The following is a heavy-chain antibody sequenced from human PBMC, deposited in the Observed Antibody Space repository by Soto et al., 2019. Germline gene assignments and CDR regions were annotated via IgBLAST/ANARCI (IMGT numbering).Heavy chain of an antibody. CDR1: GFTFSSYD. D-gene: IGHD1-20*01. Sequence: EVQLVESGGGLVQPGGSLRLSCAASGFTFSSYDMHWVRQATGKGLEWVSAIGTAGDTYYPGSVKGRFTISRENAKNSLYRQMNSVRAGDTAVYYCARVVFNWNGALIRKYEHWYFDLWGRGTLVTVSS. V-gene: IGHV3-13*01. J-gene: IGHJ2*01. CDR3: ARVVFNWNGALIRKYEHWYFDL. CDR2: IGTAGDT.